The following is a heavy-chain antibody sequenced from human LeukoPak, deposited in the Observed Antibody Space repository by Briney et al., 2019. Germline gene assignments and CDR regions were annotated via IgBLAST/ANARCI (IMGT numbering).Heavy chain of an antibody. CDR2: ISGSGGTA. Sequence: GSLRLSCAATGFTFSIYAMSWVRQAPGKGLEWVSAISGSGGTAYYADSVKGRFTISRDNSKNTLYLQMNSLRAEDTAVYYCAKKGYYDGSGYYMYYFDHWGQGTLVAVSS. CDR1: GFTFSIYA. D-gene: IGHD3-22*01. V-gene: IGHV3-23*01. CDR3: AKKGYYDGSGYYMYYFDH. J-gene: IGHJ4*02.